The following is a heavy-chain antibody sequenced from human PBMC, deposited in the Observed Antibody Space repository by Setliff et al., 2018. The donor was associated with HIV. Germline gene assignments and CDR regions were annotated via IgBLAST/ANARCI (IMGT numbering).Heavy chain of an antibody. CDR2: IYHTGTT. D-gene: IGHD3-10*01. Sequence: SETLSLTCTVSGGSISSSGNYWTWIRQRPGKGLEWIGYIYHTGTTYYHPSLKSRVLISVDTSNNQFSLRLSSVTAADTAVYYCARDLSPYGSGDPYYYYGMDVWGQGTTVT. J-gene: IGHJ6*02. CDR1: GGSISSSGNY. V-gene: IGHV4-31*03. CDR3: ARDLSPYGSGDPYYYYGMDV.